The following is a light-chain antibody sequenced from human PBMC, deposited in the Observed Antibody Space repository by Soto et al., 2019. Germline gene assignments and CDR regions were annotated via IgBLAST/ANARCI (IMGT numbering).Light chain of an antibody. CDR1: SSDVGGYNY. CDR2: DVS. V-gene: IGLV2-14*01. CDR3: SSYTSSSTLV. Sequence: QSALTQPASVSGSPGQSITISCTGTSSDVGGYNYVSWYQQHPGKAPKLMIYDVSNRPSGVSNRFSGSKSGNTASLTISGLQAEGEADYHCSSYTSSSTLVFGGGTKLTVL. J-gene: IGLJ2*01.